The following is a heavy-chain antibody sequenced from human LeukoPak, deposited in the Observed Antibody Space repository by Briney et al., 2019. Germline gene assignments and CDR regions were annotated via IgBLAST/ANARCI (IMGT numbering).Heavy chain of an antibody. Sequence: PGGSLRLSCAASGFTLSSYGMHWVRQAPGKGLEWVAVISYDGSNKYYADSVKGRFTISRDNSKNTLYLQTNSLRAEDTAVYYCAKSQRQYYFDYWGQGTLVTVSS. V-gene: IGHV3-30*18. CDR2: ISYDGSNK. CDR3: AKSQRQYYFDY. J-gene: IGHJ4*02. D-gene: IGHD1-1*01. CDR1: GFTLSSYG.